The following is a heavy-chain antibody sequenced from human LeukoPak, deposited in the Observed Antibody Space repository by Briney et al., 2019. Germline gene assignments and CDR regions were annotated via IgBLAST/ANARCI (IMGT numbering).Heavy chain of an antibody. CDR2: IIPIFGTA. V-gene: IGHV1-69*13. J-gene: IGHJ4*02. CDR1: GGTFSSYA. D-gene: IGHD3-10*01. CDR3: ASPDWGMVRGAFDY. Sequence: SVKVSCKASGGTFSSYAISWVRQAPGQGLEWMGGIIPIFGTANYAQKFQGRVTITADESTSTAYMELSSLRSEDTAVYYCASPDWGMVRGAFDYWGQGTLVTVSS.